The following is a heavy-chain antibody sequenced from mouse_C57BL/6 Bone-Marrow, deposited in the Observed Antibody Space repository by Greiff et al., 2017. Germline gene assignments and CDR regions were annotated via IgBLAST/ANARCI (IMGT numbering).Heavy chain of an antibody. J-gene: IGHJ3*01. D-gene: IGHD1-1*01. CDR2: IYPRSGNT. V-gene: IGHV1-81*01. Sequence: VQLQQSGAELARPGASVKLSCKASGYTFTSYGISWVKQRTGQGLEWIGEIYPRSGNTYYNEKFKGKATLTADKSSSTAYMELRSLTSEDSAVYFCASSVTTVAYWGQGTLVTVSA. CDR1: GYTFTSYG. CDR3: ASSVTTVAY.